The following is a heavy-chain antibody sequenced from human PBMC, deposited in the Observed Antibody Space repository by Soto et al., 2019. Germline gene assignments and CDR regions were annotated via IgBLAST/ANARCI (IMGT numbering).Heavy chain of an antibody. CDR2: INPRGGST. J-gene: IGHJ5*02. CDR1: GYTFTNFY. V-gene: IGHV1-46*01. D-gene: IGHD1-26*01. CDR3: ARGWEVGTTSGRWFDP. Sequence: RASVKVSCKTSGYTFTNFYIHWVRQAPGQGHEWMGIINPRGGSTGYAQKFQGRVTMTRDTSTSTVYMELTSLRSEDTAVYYCARGWEVGTTSGRWFDPWGQGTLVTVSS.